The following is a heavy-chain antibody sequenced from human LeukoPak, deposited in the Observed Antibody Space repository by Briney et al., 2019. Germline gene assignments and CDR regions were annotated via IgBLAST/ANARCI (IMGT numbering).Heavy chain of an antibody. CDR3: ARVRYYGMDV. Sequence: PRASAKVSCKASGGTFSSYAISWVRQAPGQGLEWMGGIIPIFGTANYAQKFQGRVTITADESTSTAYMDLRSLRSDDTAVYYCARVRYYGMDVWGQGTTVIVSS. CDR2: IIPIFGTA. J-gene: IGHJ6*02. D-gene: IGHD2-15*01. V-gene: IGHV1-69*13. CDR1: GGTFSSYA.